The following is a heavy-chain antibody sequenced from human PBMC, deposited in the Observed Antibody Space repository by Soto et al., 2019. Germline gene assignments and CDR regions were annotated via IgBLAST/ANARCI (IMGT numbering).Heavy chain of an antibody. J-gene: IGHJ3*02. Sequence: SETLSLTCTVSGGSISSGDYYWSWIRQPPGKGLEWIGYIYYSGSTYYNPSLKSRVTISVDTSKNQFSLKLSSVTAAATAVYYCARAPIGVVTARGAFDIWGQGTMVTVSS. CDR3: ARAPIGVVTARGAFDI. CDR1: GGSISSGDYY. CDR2: IYYSGST. V-gene: IGHV4-30-4*01. D-gene: IGHD2-21*02.